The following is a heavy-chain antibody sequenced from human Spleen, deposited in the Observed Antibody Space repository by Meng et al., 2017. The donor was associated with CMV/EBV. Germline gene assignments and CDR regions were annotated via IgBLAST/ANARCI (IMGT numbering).Heavy chain of an antibody. Sequence: SQTLSLTCGVYGGSFSGYYWSWIRQPPGKGLEWIGEINHSGRTNYNPSLKSRVTIAIDTSKKQFSLKLKSVTAADTAVYYCAVVYSLNYFDYWGQGTLVTVSS. D-gene: IGHD4-11*01. J-gene: IGHJ4*02. CDR2: INHSGRT. V-gene: IGHV4-34*01. CDR1: GGSFSGYY. CDR3: AVVYSLNYFDY.